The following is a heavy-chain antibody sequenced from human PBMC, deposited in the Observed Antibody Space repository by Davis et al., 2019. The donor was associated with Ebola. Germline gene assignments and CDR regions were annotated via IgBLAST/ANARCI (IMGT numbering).Heavy chain of an antibody. CDR3: ARAAVRNWLDT. D-gene: IGHD3-10*01. CDR1: GGSVSNGLYY. CDR2: VYHSGVT. V-gene: IGHV4-61*01. J-gene: IGHJ5*02. Sequence: SETLSLTCSVSGGSVSNGLYYWTWIRQSPGKRPEWIGHVYHSGVTTYNPSLKNRVTISVNTSNNQFSLVLTSVTAADTGVYYCARAAVRNWLDTWGQGTLVTVS.